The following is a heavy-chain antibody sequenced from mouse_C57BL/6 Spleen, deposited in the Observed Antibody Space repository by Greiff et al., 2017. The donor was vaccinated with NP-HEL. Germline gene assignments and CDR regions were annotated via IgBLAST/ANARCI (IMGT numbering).Heavy chain of an antibody. Sequence: VQLKESGAELVRPGASVTLSCKASGYTFTDYEMHWVKQTPVHGLEWIGAIDPETGGTAYNQKFKGKAILTADKSSSTAYMELRSLTSEDSAVYYCTRYGTTVVDYWGQGTTLTVSS. J-gene: IGHJ2*01. D-gene: IGHD1-1*01. CDR3: TRYGTTVVDY. CDR2: IDPETGGT. CDR1: GYTFTDYE. V-gene: IGHV1-15*01.